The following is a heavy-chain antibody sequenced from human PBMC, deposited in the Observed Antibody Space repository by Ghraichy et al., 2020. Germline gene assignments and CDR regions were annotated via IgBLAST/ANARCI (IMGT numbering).Heavy chain of an antibody. J-gene: IGHJ6*03. V-gene: IGHV1-18*01. D-gene: IGHD5-18*01. CDR1: GYTFTSYG. CDR3: ARASDAAMVIYYYYYYMDV. Sequence: ASVKVSCKASGYTFTSYGISWVRQAPGQGLEWMGWISAYNGNTNYAQKLQGRVTMTTDTSTSTAYMELRSLRSDDTAVYYCARASDAAMVIYYYYYYMDVWGKGTTVTVSS. CDR2: ISAYNGNT.